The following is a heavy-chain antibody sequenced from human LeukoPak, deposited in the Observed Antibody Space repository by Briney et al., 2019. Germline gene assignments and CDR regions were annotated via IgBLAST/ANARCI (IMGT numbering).Heavy chain of an antibody. V-gene: IGHV3-72*01. D-gene: IGHD2-15*01. J-gene: IGHJ5*02. Sequence: GGSLRLSCAASGFTFSSYAMHWVRQAPGKGLEWVGRIKNKANSYTTEYAASVKGRFTISRDDSKSSLYLQMNSLKTEDTAVYYCAVGCCSGGRCGGRRIDWSDPWGQGTLVTVSS. CDR3: AVGCCSGGRCGGRRIDWSDP. CDR1: GFTFSSYA. CDR2: IKNKANSYTT.